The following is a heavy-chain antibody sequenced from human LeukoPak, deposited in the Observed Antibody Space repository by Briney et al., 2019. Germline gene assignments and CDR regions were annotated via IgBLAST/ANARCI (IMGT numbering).Heavy chain of an antibody. D-gene: IGHD3-22*01. Sequence: SETLSLTCTVSGGSISSYYWSWIRQPPGKGLEWIGYIYYSGSTNYNPSLKSRVTISVDTSKNQFSLKLSSVTAADTAVYYCARAPYYYDSSGYHLGWFDPWGQGTLVTVSS. CDR1: GGSISSYY. V-gene: IGHV4-59*01. CDR3: ARAPYYYDSSGYHLGWFDP. CDR2: IYYSGST. J-gene: IGHJ5*02.